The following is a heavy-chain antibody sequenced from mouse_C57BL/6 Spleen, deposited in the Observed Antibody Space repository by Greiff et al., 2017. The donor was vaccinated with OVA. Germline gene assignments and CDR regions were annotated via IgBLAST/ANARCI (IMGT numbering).Heavy chain of an antibody. CDR3: AREVYYSNYRGNFDV. Sequence: DVQLQESGPGLVKPSQSLSLTCSVTGYSITSGYYWNWIRQFPGNKLEWMGYISYDGSNNYNPSLKNRISITRDTSKNQFFLKLNSVTTEDTATYYCAREVYYSNYRGNFDVWGTGTTVTVSS. CDR1: GYSITSGYY. CDR2: ISYDGSN. V-gene: IGHV3-6*01. J-gene: IGHJ1*03. D-gene: IGHD2-5*01.